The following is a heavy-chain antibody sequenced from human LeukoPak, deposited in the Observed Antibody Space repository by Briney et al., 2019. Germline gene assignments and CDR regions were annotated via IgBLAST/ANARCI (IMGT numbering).Heavy chain of an antibody. CDR3: ARVNGSGSYYDY. CDR1: GFTFSSYA. Sequence: SGGSLRLSCAASGFTFSSYAMHWVRQAPGKGLEYVSAISNNGGTTYYANSVRGRFTISRDNSKNTLYLQMGSLRAEDKAAYYCARVNGSGSYYDYWGQGTLVTVSS. D-gene: IGHD3-10*01. V-gene: IGHV3-64*01. CDR2: ISNNGGTT. J-gene: IGHJ4*02.